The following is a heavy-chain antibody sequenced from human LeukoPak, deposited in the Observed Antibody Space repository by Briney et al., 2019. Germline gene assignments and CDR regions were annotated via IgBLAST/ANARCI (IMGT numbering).Heavy chain of an antibody. CDR2: IYYSGST. CDR1: GGSISSYY. D-gene: IGHD3-9*01. CDR3: ARGTAAAVPFLTG. V-gene: IGHV4-59*01. J-gene: IGHJ4*02. Sequence: PSETLSLTCTVSGGSISSYYRSWIRQPPGKGLEWIGYIYYSGSTNYNPSLKSRVTISVDTSKNQFPLKLSSVTAADTAVYYCARGTAAAVPFLTGWGQGTLVTVSS.